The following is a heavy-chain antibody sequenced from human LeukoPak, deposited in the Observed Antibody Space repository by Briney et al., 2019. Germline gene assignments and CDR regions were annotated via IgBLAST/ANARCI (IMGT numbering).Heavy chain of an antibody. V-gene: IGHV3-7*01. J-gene: IGHJ4*02. Sequence: GGSLGLSCAASGFTFSGYWMTWVRQAPGKGLEWVANIKQDGSEQYYVDSVKGRFTISRDNAKNSLYLQMNSLRAEDTALYYCVRALWFGEAFFDFWGQGALVTVSS. CDR3: VRALWFGEAFFDF. CDR2: IKQDGSEQ. CDR1: GFTFSGYW. D-gene: IGHD3-10*01.